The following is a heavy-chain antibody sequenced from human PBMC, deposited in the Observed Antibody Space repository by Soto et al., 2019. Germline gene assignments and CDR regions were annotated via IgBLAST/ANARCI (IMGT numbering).Heavy chain of an antibody. D-gene: IGHD1-26*01. CDR1: GASLNNYY. CDR3: ARGSLAPDY. Sequence: SETLSLTCTVSGASLNNYYWSWARQPAGKGLEWVGRIYTSGSTNYNPSLESRVTMSVDTSKSQFSLKLSSVTAADTAVYYCARGSLAPDYWGQGTLVTVSS. J-gene: IGHJ4*02. CDR2: IYTSGST. V-gene: IGHV4-4*07.